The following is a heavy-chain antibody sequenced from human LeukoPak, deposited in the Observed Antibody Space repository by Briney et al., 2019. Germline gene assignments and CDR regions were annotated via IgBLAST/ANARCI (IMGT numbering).Heavy chain of an antibody. CDR1: GFTFSSYG. Sequence: GGPLRLSCAASGFTFSSYGMHWVRQAPGKGLEWVAVISYGGSNKYYADSVKGRFTISRDNSKNTLYLQMNSLRAEDTAVYYCAKGLYHYYGSGSYTLDYWGQGALVTVSS. J-gene: IGHJ4*02. CDR2: ISYGGSNK. D-gene: IGHD3-10*01. V-gene: IGHV3-30*18. CDR3: AKGLYHYYGSGSYTLDY.